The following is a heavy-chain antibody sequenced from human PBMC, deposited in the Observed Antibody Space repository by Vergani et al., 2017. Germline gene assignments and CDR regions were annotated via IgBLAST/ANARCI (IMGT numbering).Heavy chain of an antibody. Sequence: EVQLVESGGGLVQPGGSLRLSCAASGFTFSSYWMSWVRQAPGKGLEWVANIKQDGSEKYYVDSVKGRFTISRDNAKNSLYLQMNSLRDEDTAVYYCARVHILTGYYYDAIDVWGQGTMVTVSS. V-gene: IGHV3-7*01. D-gene: IGHD3-9*01. CDR3: ARVHILTGYYYDAIDV. CDR1: GFTFSSYW. J-gene: IGHJ3*01. CDR2: IKQDGSEK.